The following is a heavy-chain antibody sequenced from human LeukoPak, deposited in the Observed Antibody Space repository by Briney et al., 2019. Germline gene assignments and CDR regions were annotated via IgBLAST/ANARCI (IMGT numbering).Heavy chain of an antibody. CDR2: INPNSGGT. D-gene: IGHD3-9*01. CDR3: ARVGYDILTGWGWFDP. J-gene: IGHJ5*02. V-gene: IGHV1-2*02. Sequence: ASVKVSCKASGYTFTGYYMHWVRQAPGQGLEWMGWINPNSGGTNYAQKFQGRVTMTRDTSISTAYMELSSLTSEDTAVYYCARVGYDILTGWGWFDPWGQGTLVTVSS. CDR1: GYTFTGYY.